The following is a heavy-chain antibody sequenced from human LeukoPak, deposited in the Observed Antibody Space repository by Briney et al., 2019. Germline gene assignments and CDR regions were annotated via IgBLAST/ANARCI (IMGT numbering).Heavy chain of an antibody. Sequence: SETLSLTCTVSGGSISSYYWSWIRQPPGKGLEWIGSIYYSGSYSGSTYYNPSLKSRVTISVDTSRNQFSLKLSSVTAADTAVYYCARQGPRGSRTYYYDSSGYFNWFDPWGQGTLVTVSS. J-gene: IGHJ5*02. CDR1: GGSISSYY. CDR3: ARQGPRGSRTYYYDSSGYFNWFDP. V-gene: IGHV4-59*08. D-gene: IGHD3-22*01. CDR2: IYYSGSYSGST.